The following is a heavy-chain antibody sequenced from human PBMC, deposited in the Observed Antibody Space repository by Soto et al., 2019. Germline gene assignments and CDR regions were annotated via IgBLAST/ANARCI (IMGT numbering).Heavy chain of an antibody. Sequence: GGSLRLSCAASGFTFSSYGMHWVRQAPGKGLEWVAVISYDGSNKYYADSVKGRFTISRDNSKNTLYLQMNGLRAEDTAVYYCAKDTGYSSGWPIDYWGQGTLVTVSS. D-gene: IGHD6-19*01. CDR2: ISYDGSNK. CDR1: GFTFSSYG. J-gene: IGHJ4*02. V-gene: IGHV3-30*18. CDR3: AKDTGYSSGWPIDY.